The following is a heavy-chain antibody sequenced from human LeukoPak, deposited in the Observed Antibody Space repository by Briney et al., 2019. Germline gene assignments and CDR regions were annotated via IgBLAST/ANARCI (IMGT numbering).Heavy chain of an antibody. J-gene: IGHJ4*02. V-gene: IGHV3-49*03. CDR2: IRSKAYGGTT. Sequence: GGSLRLSCTASGFTFGDYAMSWFRQAPGKRLEWVGFIRSKAYGGTTEYAASVKGRFTISRDDSKSIAYLQMNSLKTEDTAVYYCTRSPYYDSSGYRDYWGQGTLVTVSS. CDR1: GFTFGDYA. D-gene: IGHD3-22*01. CDR3: TRSPYYDSSGYRDY.